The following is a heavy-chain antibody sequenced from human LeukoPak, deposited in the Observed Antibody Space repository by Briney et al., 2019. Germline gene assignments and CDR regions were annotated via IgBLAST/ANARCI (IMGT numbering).Heavy chain of an antibody. CDR3: ARDQIYCTGGYCYFDY. V-gene: IGHV3-66*01. CDR1: GLTVSSY. D-gene: IGHD2-8*02. Sequence: PGGSLRLSCAASGLTVSSYMSWVRQAPGKGLEWVSVIYSGGSIYYADSVKGRFTISRDKSKNTLYLQMNSLRAEDTAVYYCARDQIYCTGGYCYFDYWGQGTLVTVSS. CDR2: IYSGGSI. J-gene: IGHJ4*02.